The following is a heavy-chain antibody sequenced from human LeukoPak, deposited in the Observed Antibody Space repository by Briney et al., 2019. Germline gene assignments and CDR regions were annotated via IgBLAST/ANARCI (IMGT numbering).Heavy chain of an antibody. Sequence: GGSLRLSCAASGFTFSSYAMSWVRQAPGKGLEWVPAISGSGGSTYYADSVKGRFTISRDNSKNTLYLQMNSLRAEDTAVYYCAKVAPSYYYDSSGYLPYYYYYGMDVWGQGTTVTVSS. D-gene: IGHD3-22*01. J-gene: IGHJ6*02. CDR3: AKVAPSYYYDSSGYLPYYYYYGMDV. V-gene: IGHV3-23*01. CDR2: ISGSGGST. CDR1: GFTFSSYA.